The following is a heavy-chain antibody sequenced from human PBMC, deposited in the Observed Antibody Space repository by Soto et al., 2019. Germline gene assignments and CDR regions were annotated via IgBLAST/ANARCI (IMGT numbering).Heavy chain of an antibody. CDR3: ARDRVVPAAMLQRDYGMDV. V-gene: IGHV4-31*03. J-gene: IGHJ6*02. CDR1: GGSISSGGYY. D-gene: IGHD2-2*01. Sequence: QVQLQESGPGLVKPSQTLSLTCTVSGGSISSGGYYWSWIRQHPGKGLEWIGYIYYSGSTYYNPSLKSRVTISVDTSKNQFSLKLSSVTAADTAVYYCARDRVVPAAMLQRDYGMDVWGQGTTVTVSS. CDR2: IYYSGST.